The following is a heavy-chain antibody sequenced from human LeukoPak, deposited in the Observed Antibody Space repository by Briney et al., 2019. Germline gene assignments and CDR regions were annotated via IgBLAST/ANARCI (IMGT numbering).Heavy chain of an antibody. V-gene: IGHV3-11*01. D-gene: IGHD6-13*01. CDR2: ISSSGNTI. J-gene: IGHJ4*02. CDR1: GFTFSDYY. CDR3: ARRWSSSWTAFDY. Sequence: GGSLRLSCAASGFTFSDYYMNWIRQAPGKGLEWVSYISSSGNTIYYADSVKGRFTISRDNAKNSLYLQMNSLRAEDTAVYYCARRWSSSWTAFDYWGQGTLVTVSS.